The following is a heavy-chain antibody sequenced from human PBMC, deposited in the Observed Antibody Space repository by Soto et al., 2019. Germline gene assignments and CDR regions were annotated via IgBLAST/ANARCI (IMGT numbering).Heavy chain of an antibody. CDR1: GGTFSSYA. CDR2: IIPIFGTA. J-gene: IGHJ6*02. CDR3: ARAKFPKSIAISGSYFSYYYGMDV. V-gene: IGHV1-69*01. D-gene: IGHD3-10*01. Sequence: QVQLVQSGAEVKKPGSSVKVSCKASGGTFSSYAISWVRQAPGQGLEWMGGIIPIFGTANYAQKFQGGVTITADETTSTAYMELSSLRSEDTAVYYCARAKFPKSIAISGSYFSYYYGMDVWGQGTTVTVSS.